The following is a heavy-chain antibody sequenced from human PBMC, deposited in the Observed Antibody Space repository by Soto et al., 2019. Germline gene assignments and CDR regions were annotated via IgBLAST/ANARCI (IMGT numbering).Heavy chain of an antibody. CDR3: ARFRSIAAAGTVYYYGMDV. D-gene: IGHD6-13*01. V-gene: IGHV1-3*01. CDR2: INAGNGNT. J-gene: IGHJ6*02. CDR1: GYTFTSYA. Sequence: EASVKVSCKASGYTFTSYAMHWVRQAPGQRLEWMGWINAGNGNTKYSQKFQGRVTITRDTSASTAYMELSSLRSEDTAVYYCARFRSIAAAGTVYYYGMDVWGQGTTVTVSS.